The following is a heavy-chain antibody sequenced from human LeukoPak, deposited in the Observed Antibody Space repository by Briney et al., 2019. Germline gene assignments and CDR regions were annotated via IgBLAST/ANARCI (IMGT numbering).Heavy chain of an antibody. J-gene: IGHJ5*02. V-gene: IGHV1-18*01. Sequence: ASVKVSCKASGDTFTSYGISWVRQAPGQGLEWMGRIIPYIGIANYAQKFQGRVTITTDTSTSTAYMELRSLRSDDAAVYYCARGGLAGYGTNGVCLLYNLFDRGGEGTLLTLPS. CDR3: ARGGLAGYGTNGVCLLYNLFDR. CDR1: GDTFTSYG. CDR2: IIPYIGIA. D-gene: IGHD2-8*01.